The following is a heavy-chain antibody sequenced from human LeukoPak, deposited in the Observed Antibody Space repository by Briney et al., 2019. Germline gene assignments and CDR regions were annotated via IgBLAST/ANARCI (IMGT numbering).Heavy chain of an antibody. CDR2: ISSSGGYI. CDR1: GFTFSSFS. Sequence: GGSLRLSCAASGFTFSSFSMSWVRRAPGKGLEWVSAISSSGGYIFYADSVKGRFTISRDNSKNSLHLQMNSLRAEDTAVYYCERETVKRRVGELLNTYGMDVWKQATTLTVSS. CDR3: ERETVKRRVGELLNTYGMDV. V-gene: IGHV3-21*01. J-gene: IGHJ6*01. D-gene: IGHD3-10*01.